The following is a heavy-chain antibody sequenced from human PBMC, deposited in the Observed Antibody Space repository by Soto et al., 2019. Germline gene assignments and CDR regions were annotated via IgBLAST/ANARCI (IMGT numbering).Heavy chain of an antibody. CDR3: ARPSRNYYSLDS. CDR1: RGTFNSYA. J-gene: IGHJ4*02. CDR2: IIPIFGTT. D-gene: IGHD2-21*02. V-gene: IGHV1-69*06. Sequence: QVQLVQSGAEVKKPGSSVEVSCKSSRGTFNSYAISWVRQAPGQGLEWMAGIIPIFGTTNFAQRFQDRVTLTANKSTNTAYMELSSLTSEDTAVYYCARPSRNYYSLDSWGQGTLVTVSS.